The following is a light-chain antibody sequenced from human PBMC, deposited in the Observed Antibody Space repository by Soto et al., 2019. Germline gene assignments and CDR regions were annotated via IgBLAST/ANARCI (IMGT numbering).Light chain of an antibody. Sequence: QSVLTQPASVSGSPGQSITISCTGTSSDVGSYNLVSWYQQHPGKAPKLMIYDGSKRPSGVSKRFSGSKSGNTASLTISGLQAEDEADYYCCSYAGSSTWVFGGGTKLTVL. CDR2: DGS. J-gene: IGLJ3*02. CDR3: CSYAGSSTWV. CDR1: SSDVGSYNL. V-gene: IGLV2-23*01.